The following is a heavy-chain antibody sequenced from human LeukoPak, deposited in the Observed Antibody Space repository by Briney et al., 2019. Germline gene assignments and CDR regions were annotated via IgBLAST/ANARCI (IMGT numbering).Heavy chain of an antibody. CDR2: IYYSGST. CDR1: GGSISSGDYY. Sequence: SQTLSLTCTVSGGSISSGDYYWSWIRQPPGKGLEWIRYIYYSGSTYYNPSLKSRVTISVDTSKNQFSLKLSSVTAADTAVYYCARVFDYGDGERPQYYFDYWGQGTLVTVSS. V-gene: IGHV4-30-4*01. D-gene: IGHD4-17*01. CDR3: ARVFDYGDGERPQYYFDY. J-gene: IGHJ4*02.